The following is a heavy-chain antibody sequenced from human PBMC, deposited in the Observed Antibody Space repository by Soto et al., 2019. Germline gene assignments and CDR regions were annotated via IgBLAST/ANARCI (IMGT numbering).Heavy chain of an antibody. J-gene: IGHJ4*02. D-gene: IGHD6-13*01. CDR1: GFTFDDYA. CDR3: AKDRWGAAADDPNFDY. CDR2: ISWYSGSI. Sequence: EVQLVESGGGLVQPGRSLRLSCAASGFTFDDYAMHWVRQAPGKGLEWVSGISWYSGSIGYADSVKGRFTISRDNAKNSLYLQMNSLRAEDTALYYCAKDRWGAAADDPNFDYWGQGTLVTVSS. V-gene: IGHV3-9*01.